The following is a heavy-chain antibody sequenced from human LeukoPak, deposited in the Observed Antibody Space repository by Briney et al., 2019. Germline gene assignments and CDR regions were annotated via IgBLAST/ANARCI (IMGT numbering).Heavy chain of an antibody. J-gene: IGHJ4*02. CDR3: AKGTGYSSGWYVGY. CDR1: GFTFSTYG. Sequence: PGGSLRLSCAASGFTFSTYGMHWVRQAPGKGLEWVVFIRFDGSNKYYADSVQGRFTISRDNSKNTLYLQLNSLRAEDTAVYYCAKGTGYSSGWYVGYWGQGTLVTVSS. V-gene: IGHV3-30*02. D-gene: IGHD6-19*01. CDR2: IRFDGSNK.